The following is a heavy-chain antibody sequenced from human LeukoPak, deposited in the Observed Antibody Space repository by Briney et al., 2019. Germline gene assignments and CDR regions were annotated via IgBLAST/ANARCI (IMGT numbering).Heavy chain of an antibody. CDR1: GYTFTSYG. J-gene: IGHJ6*03. Sequence: ASVKVSCKASGYTFTSYGISWVRQAPGQGLEWMGWISAYNGNTNYAQKLQGRVTMTTDTSTNTAYMELMSLRSDDTAVYYCARDLIAVAGRPYYYYYYYMDVWGKGTTVTGSS. CDR3: ARDLIAVAGRPYYYYYYYMDV. D-gene: IGHD6-19*01. CDR2: ISAYNGNT. V-gene: IGHV1-18*01.